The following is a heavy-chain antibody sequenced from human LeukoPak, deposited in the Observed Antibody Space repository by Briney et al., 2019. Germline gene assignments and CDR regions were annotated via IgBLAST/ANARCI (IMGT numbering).Heavy chain of an antibody. Sequence: SETLSLTCTLSGGSVSDYYWSWIRQSPGKGLEWIGYIYHTGSTSYSPSLKSRVTISRDTSKNQFSLKLNSVTAADTAVYYCAAMIGYFDYWGQGILVTVSS. J-gene: IGHJ4*02. CDR2: IYHTGST. CDR1: GGSVSDYY. D-gene: IGHD3-22*01. V-gene: IGHV4-59*08. CDR3: AAMIGYFDY.